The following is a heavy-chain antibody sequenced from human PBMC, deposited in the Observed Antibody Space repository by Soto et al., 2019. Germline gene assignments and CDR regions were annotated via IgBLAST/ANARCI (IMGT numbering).Heavy chain of an antibody. D-gene: IGHD3-22*01. CDR3: ARGYYDSSGYYGWFDP. J-gene: IGHJ5*02. CDR1: GGSISSGDYY. Sequence: SETLSLTCTVSGGSISSGDYYWSWIREPPGKGLEWIGYIYYSGSTYYNPSLKSRVTISVDTSKNQFSLKLSSVTAADTAVNYCARGYYDSSGYYGWFDPWGQGTLVTVSS. V-gene: IGHV4-30-4*01. CDR2: IYYSGST.